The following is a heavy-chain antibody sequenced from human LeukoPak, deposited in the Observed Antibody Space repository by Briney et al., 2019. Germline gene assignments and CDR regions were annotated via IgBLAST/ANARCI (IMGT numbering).Heavy chain of an antibody. D-gene: IGHD3-16*02. V-gene: IGHV4-61*01. CDR1: GDSVSSGNYY. J-gene: IGHJ4*02. CDR2: IYYSGST. CDR3: ARDAKNDYVWGSYL. Sequence: SETLSLTCTVSGDSVSSGNYYWSWIRQPPGKGLEWIGYIYYSGSTKYNPSLKSRVTVSVDTSMNQFSLKLSSVTAADTAVYYCARDAKNDYVWGSYLWGQGTLVTVSS.